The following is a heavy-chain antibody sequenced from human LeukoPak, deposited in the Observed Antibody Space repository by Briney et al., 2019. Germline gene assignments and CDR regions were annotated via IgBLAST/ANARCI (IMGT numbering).Heavy chain of an antibody. Sequence: ASVKVSCKASGYTFTSYDINWVRQATGQGLEWMGWMNPNSGNTGYAQKFKGRVTMTRNTSISTAYMELSSLRSEDTAVYYCARWGVEGMIIGVVTPYFYYGMDVWGQGTTVTVSS. CDR2: MNPNSGNT. V-gene: IGHV1-8*01. CDR3: ARWGVEGMIIGVVTPYFYYGMDV. J-gene: IGHJ6*02. CDR1: GYTFTSYD. D-gene: IGHD3/OR15-3a*01.